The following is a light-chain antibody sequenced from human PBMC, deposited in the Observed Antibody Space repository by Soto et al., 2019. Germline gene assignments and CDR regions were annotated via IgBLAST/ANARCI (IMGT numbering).Light chain of an antibody. CDR3: PQIFSAPFP. V-gene: IGKV1-39*01. J-gene: IGKJ2*01. Sequence: IQMTQSPSSLSASVGDRVTVTCRASQTIKKYLNWYQCKPGKAPKLLIYGASNLQRGVPSRFSGSGSGTDFTPTISRLETEEFATYYCPQIFSAPFPFGQGTGLE. CDR1: QTIKKY. CDR2: GAS.